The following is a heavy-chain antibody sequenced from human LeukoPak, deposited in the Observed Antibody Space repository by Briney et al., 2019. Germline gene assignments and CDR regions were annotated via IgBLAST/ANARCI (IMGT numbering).Heavy chain of an antibody. CDR2: ITTSSSYT. CDR1: GFSFSSYN. J-gene: IGHJ6*03. D-gene: IGHD1-26*01. CDR3: ARDPYSGAYGDTYYYYMDV. Sequence: GGSLRLSCEASGFSFSSYNMDWVRQTPGKGLEWISSITTSSSYTFYADSVKGRFTISRDNARNSLYLQMNSLTAEDTAVYYCARDPYSGAYGDTYYYYMDVWGKGATVTISS. V-gene: IGHV3-21*01.